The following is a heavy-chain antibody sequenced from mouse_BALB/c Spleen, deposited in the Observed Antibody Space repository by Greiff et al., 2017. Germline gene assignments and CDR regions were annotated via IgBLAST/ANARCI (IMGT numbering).Heavy chain of an antibody. Sequence: EVQLQQSGPGLVKPSQSLSLTCTVTGYSITSDYAWNWIRQFPGNKLEWMGYISYSGSTSYNPSLKSRISITRDTSKNQFFLQLNSVTTEDTATYYCARDGYDVSFAYWGQGTLVTVSA. CDR2: ISYSGST. CDR3: ARDGYDVSFAY. V-gene: IGHV3-2*02. D-gene: IGHD2-2*01. J-gene: IGHJ3*01. CDR1: GYSITSDYA.